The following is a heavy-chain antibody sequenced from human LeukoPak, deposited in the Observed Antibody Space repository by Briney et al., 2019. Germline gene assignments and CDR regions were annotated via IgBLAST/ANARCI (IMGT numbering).Heavy chain of an antibody. Sequence: SETLSLTCTVSGDSISSYYWSWIRQPPRKGLECSGYIYFSGSTNYNPSLRSRVTISVDTSKNQFSLKLSSVTAADTAVYYCARHTDYGDYVAGYYYGMDVWGQGTTVTVSS. CDR1: GDSISSYY. CDR2: IYFSGST. V-gene: IGHV4-59*08. J-gene: IGHJ6*02. CDR3: ARHTDYGDYVAGYYYGMDV. D-gene: IGHD4-17*01.